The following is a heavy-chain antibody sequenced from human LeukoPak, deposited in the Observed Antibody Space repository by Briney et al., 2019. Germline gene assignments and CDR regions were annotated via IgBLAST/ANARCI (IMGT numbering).Heavy chain of an antibody. CDR2: ISGSGGST. D-gene: IGHD3-22*01. J-gene: IGHJ4*02. Sequence: GGSLRLSCAASGFTFSSYAMSWVRQAPGKGLELVSAISGSGGSTYYAASVKGRFTISRDNSKNTLYLQMNSLRAEDTAVYYCAKDLWAMIVVVITNWGQGTLVTVSS. CDR1: GFTFSSYA. CDR3: AKDLWAMIVVVITN. V-gene: IGHV3-23*01.